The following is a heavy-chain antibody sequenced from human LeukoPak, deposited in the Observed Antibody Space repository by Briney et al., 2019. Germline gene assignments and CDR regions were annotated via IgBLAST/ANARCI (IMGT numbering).Heavy chain of an antibody. CDR2: FYHSGST. Sequence: PSETLSLTCTVSGYSISSAYYWGWIRQPPGKGLEWIGNFYHSGSTSYNSSLKSRLSISLETSKNQFSLKLNSVTAADTAVYYCARATGLLGSTTFDYWGQGTLVTVSS. V-gene: IGHV4-38-2*02. D-gene: IGHD1-26*01. CDR3: ARATGLLGSTTFDY. CDR1: GYSISSAYY. J-gene: IGHJ4*02.